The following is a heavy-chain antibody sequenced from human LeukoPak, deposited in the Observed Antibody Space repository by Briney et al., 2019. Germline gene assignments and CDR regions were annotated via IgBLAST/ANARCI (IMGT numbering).Heavy chain of an antibody. CDR2: VNSDGSGT. CDR1: GFTFSRYS. D-gene: IGHD3-22*01. J-gene: IGHJ4*02. Sequence: GGSLRLSCAASGFTFSRYSMHWVRQAPGKGLVWVSHVNSDGSGTDYADSVKGRFTISRDNAKNSLYLQMNSLRAEDTAVYYCATRSGYSFGFDYWGQGTLVTVSS. CDR3: ATRSGYSFGFDY. V-gene: IGHV3-74*01.